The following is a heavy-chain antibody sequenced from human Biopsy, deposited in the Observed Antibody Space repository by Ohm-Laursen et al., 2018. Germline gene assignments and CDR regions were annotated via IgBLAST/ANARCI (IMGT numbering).Heavy chain of an antibody. D-gene: IGHD1-1*01. CDR3: ARETPTGIPFNWFDP. J-gene: IGHJ5*02. Sequence: QTLSLTCAISGDSVSSNDAAWNWIRQSPSRGLEWLGRTYYRTKWFNEYAVFVKSRISINPDTSKNQFSLQLNSVTPEDTAVYYCARETPTGIPFNWFDPWGQGALITVSS. V-gene: IGHV6-1*01. CDR1: GDSVSSNDAA. CDR2: TYYRTKWFN.